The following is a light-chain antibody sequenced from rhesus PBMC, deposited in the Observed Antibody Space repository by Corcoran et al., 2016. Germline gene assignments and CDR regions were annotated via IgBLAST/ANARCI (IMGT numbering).Light chain of an antibody. J-gene: IGKJ3*01. CDR1: QGISSW. Sequence: DIQMTQSPSSLSASVGDTVTITCRASQGISSWLAWYQQKTGKAPKLLIYKASSLQSGVPSRFSGSGSVTDFTLTISSLQSEDFATYYCQQYSSRPFTFGPGTKLDIK. CDR2: KAS. CDR3: QQYSSRPFT. V-gene: IGKV1-22*01.